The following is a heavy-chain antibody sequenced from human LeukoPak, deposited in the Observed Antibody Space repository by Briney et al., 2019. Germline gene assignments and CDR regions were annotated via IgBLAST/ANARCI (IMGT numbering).Heavy chain of an antibody. D-gene: IGHD3-10*01. CDR1: GGSFSGYY. J-gene: IGHJ4*02. CDR2: INHSGST. CDR3: ARDPSSEGYGSGSYYNGGAV. V-gene: IGHV4-34*01. Sequence: SETLSLTCAVYGGSFSGYYWSWIRQPPGKGLEWIGEINHSGSTNYNPSLKSRVTISVDASKNQFSLKLSSVTAADTAVYYCARDPSSEGYGSGSYYNGGAVWGQGTLVTVSS.